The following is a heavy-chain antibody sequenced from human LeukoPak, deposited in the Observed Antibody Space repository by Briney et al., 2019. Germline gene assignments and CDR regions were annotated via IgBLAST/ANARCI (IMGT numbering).Heavy chain of an antibody. V-gene: IGHV4-39*07. CDR3: ARAGEPVVPAAMLDAFDI. Sequence: PSETLSLTCTVSGGSISGSSYYWGWIRQPPGKGLEWIGSIYYSGSTYYNPSLKSRVTISVDTSKNQFSLKLSSVTAADTAVYYCARAGEPVVPAAMLDAFDIWGQGTMVTVSS. J-gene: IGHJ3*02. D-gene: IGHD2-2*01. CDR1: GGSISGSSYY. CDR2: IYYSGST.